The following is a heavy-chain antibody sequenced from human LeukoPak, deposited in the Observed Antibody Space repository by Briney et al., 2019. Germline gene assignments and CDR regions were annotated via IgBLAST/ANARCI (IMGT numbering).Heavy chain of an antibody. J-gene: IGHJ6*03. CDR2: LSYDGDNK. CDR1: GFIFSSYA. CDR3: ARDKDYVRYYYMDV. Sequence: GRPLRLSCAASGFIFSSYAMHWVRQAPGKGLEWVAILSYDGDNKYYADSVKGRFTISRDNSTNALYLQMNSLRAEDTAVYYCARDKDYVRYYYMDVWGKGTTVTVSS. D-gene: IGHD3-16*01. V-gene: IGHV3-30*04.